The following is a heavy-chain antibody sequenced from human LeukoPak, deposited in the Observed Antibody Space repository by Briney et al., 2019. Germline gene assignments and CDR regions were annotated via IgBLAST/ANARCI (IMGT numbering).Heavy chain of an antibody. CDR2: IYTSGST. V-gene: IGHV4-61*02. Sequence: SETLSLTCTVSGGSISSGSYYWSWIRQPAGKGLEWIGRIYTSGSTNYNPSLKSRVTISVDTSKNQFSLKLSSVTAADTAVYYCAREGTLVPAATSYYYYMDVWGKGATVTVSS. CDR1: GGSISSGSYY. D-gene: IGHD2-2*01. J-gene: IGHJ6*03. CDR3: AREGTLVPAATSYYYYMDV.